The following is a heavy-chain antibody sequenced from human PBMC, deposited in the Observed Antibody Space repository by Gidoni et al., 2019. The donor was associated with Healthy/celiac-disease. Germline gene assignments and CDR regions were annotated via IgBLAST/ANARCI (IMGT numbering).Heavy chain of an antibody. CDR3: ARAEVDAFDI. CDR2: IYTSGST. Sequence: QVQLQESGPGLVKPSQTLSLTCTVSGGSISSGSYYWSWIRPPAGKGLEWIGRIYTSGSTNYNPSLKSRVTISVDTSKNQFSLKLSSVTAADTAVYYCARAEVDAFDIWGQGTMVTVSS. V-gene: IGHV4-61*02. J-gene: IGHJ3*02. CDR1: GGSISSGSYY.